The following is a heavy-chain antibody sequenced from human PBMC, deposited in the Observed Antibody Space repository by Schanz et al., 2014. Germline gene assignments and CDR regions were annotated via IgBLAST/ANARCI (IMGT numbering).Heavy chain of an antibody. CDR1: GFTFSTYA. D-gene: IGHD5-12*01. Sequence: EVKLLESGGHLVQPGGSLRLSCVASGFTFSTYAMSWVRQAPGKGPEWVSGIGGSGDSTHYADSVKGRFTISRDNAKNSLYLQMNSLRVEDTAVYYCAREYSSYGTVYYWGQGTLVTVSS. CDR2: IGGSGDST. V-gene: IGHV3-23*01. J-gene: IGHJ4*02. CDR3: AREYSSYGTVYY.